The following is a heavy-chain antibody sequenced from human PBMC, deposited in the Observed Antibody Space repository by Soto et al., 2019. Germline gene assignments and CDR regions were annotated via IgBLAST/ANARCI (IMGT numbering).Heavy chain of an antibody. D-gene: IGHD3-16*02. J-gene: IGHJ4*02. CDR3: ARGLQVWGSYRYPDY. CDR2: IYYSGST. CDR1: GGSISSGGYY. V-gene: IGHV4-31*02. Sequence: PSETLSLTCTVSGGSISSGGYYWSWIRQHPGKGLEWIGYIYYSGSTYYNPSLKSRVTISVDTSKNQFSLKLSSVTAADTAVYYCARGLQVWGSYRYPDYWGQGTLVTVSS.